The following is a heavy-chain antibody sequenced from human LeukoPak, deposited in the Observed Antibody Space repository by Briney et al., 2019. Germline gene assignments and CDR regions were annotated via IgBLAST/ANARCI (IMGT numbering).Heavy chain of an antibody. CDR2: ISGSGGST. V-gene: IGHV3-23*01. CDR3: AKGARSSGYPANQYFDY. Sequence: GGSLRLSCAASGFTFSSYAMSWVRQAPGKGLEWVSAISGSGGSTYYADSVKGRFTISRDNSKNTLYLQMNSLRAEDTAVYYCAKGARSSGYPANQYFDYWGQGTLVTVSS. D-gene: IGHD3-22*01. CDR1: GFTFSSYA. J-gene: IGHJ4*02.